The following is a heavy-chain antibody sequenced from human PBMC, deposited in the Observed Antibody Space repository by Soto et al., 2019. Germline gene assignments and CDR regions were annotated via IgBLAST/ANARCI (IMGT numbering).Heavy chain of an antibody. V-gene: IGHV1-69*01. D-gene: IGHD1-26*01. CDR2: IIPIFGTA. J-gene: IGHJ3*02. Sequence: QVQLVQSGAEVKKPGSSVKVSCKASGGTFSSYAISWVRQAPGQGLEWMGGIIPIFGTANYAQKFQGRVTITADESTSTAYMELSRLRSEDTAVYYCAAGGPPRIVGARRGAFDIWGQGTMVTVSS. CDR1: GGTFSSYA. CDR3: AAGGPPRIVGARRGAFDI.